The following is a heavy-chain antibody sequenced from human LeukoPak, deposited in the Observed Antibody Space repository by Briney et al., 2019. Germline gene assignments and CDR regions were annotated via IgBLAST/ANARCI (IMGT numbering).Heavy chain of an antibody. CDR1: GFTFSSYG. CDR2: ISYDGSNK. CDR3: AKEDIVVVPAAFDY. J-gene: IGHJ4*02. V-gene: IGHV3-30*18. D-gene: IGHD2-2*01. Sequence: GGSLRLSCAASGFTFSSYGMHWVRQAPGKGLEWVAVISYDGSNKYYADSVKGRFTISRDNSKNTLYLQMNSLRAEDTAVYYCAKEDIVVVPAAFDYWGQGTLVTVSS.